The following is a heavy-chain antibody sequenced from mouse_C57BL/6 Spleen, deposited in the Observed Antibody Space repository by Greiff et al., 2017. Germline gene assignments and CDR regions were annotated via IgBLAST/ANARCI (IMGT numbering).Heavy chain of an antibody. Sequence: QVHVKQPGAELVKPGASVKLSCKASGYTFTSYWMQWVKQRPGQGLEWIGEIDPSDSYTNYNQKFKGKATLTVNTSSSTAYMQLSSLTSEDSAVYYCARSVDYGSSSYWYFDVRGTGTTVTVSS. J-gene: IGHJ1*03. CDR3: ARSVDYGSSSYWYFDV. D-gene: IGHD1-1*01. CDR2: IDPSDSYT. CDR1: GYTFTSYW. V-gene: IGHV1-50*01.